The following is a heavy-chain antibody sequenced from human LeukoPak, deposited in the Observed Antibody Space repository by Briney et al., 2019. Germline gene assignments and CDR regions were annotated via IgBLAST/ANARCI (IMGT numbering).Heavy chain of an antibody. J-gene: IGHJ4*02. CDR1: GYTFTSYY. V-gene: IGHV1-46*01. CDR3: ARAYTSTRITTYYFDY. CDR2: INPSGGGT. Sequence: GASVKVSCKASGYTFTSYYMHWVRQAPGQGLERMGIINPSGGGTSNVQKFQGRVTVTRDTSTNTVYMELSSLRSQDTAVYYCARAYTSTRITTYYFDYWGQGTLVTVSS. D-gene: IGHD3-3*01.